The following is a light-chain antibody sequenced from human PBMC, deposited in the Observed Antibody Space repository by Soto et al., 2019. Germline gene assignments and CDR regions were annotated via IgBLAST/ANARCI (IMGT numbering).Light chain of an antibody. V-gene: IGKV1-5*01. CDR2: DAS. CDR3: QQYNSYSWT. Sequence: DIQMTQSPSSLSASVGDRVTITCRASQSISSWXALYQHKPGKAPKLLIYDASSLESGVPSRLSGSGSRTEFTLTSSSLQPDDFTTHYCQQYNSYSWTLGQEIEVDIK. J-gene: IGKJ1*01. CDR1: QSISSW.